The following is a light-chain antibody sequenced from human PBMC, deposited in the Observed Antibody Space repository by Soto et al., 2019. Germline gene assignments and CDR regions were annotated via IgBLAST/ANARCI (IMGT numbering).Light chain of an antibody. Sequence: QLVLTQPPSVSGAPGQRVSISCTGSSTNIGAGYGVHWYQQRPGTAPKLLIYDNNKRPSGIPDRFSGSKSGTSATLGITGLQTGDEAEYYCGTWDNSLSAGVFGGGTKLTVL. CDR3: GTWDNSLSAGV. CDR1: STNIGAGY. J-gene: IGLJ2*01. CDR2: DNN. V-gene: IGLV1-51*01.